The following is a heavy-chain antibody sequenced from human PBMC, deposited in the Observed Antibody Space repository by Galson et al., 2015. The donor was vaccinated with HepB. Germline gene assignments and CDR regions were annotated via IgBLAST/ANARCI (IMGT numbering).Heavy chain of an antibody. J-gene: IGHJ3*02. V-gene: IGHV3-30*04. CDR2: ISYDGSNK. D-gene: IGHD6-13*01. CDR3: ASDPTEYSSSWDDAFDI. CDR1: GFTFSSYT. Sequence: SLRLSCAASGFTFSSYTMHWVRQAPGKGLEWVAVISYDGSNKYYADSVKGRFTISRDNSKNTLYLQMNSLRAEDTAEYYCASDPTEYSSSWDDAFDIWGQGTMVTVSS.